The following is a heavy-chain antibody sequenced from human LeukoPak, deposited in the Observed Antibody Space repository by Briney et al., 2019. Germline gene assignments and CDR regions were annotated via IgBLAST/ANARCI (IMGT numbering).Heavy chain of an antibody. D-gene: IGHD6-19*01. CDR1: GFTFSSNS. CDR2: ISSSSSYI. Sequence: GGSLRLSCAASGFTFSSNSMNWVRQAPGKGLEWVSSISSSSSYIYYADSVKGRFTISRDNAKNSLYLQMNSLRAEDTAVYYCARDWNSSGWSHAFDIWGQGTMVTVSS. J-gene: IGHJ3*02. CDR3: ARDWNSSGWSHAFDI. V-gene: IGHV3-21*01.